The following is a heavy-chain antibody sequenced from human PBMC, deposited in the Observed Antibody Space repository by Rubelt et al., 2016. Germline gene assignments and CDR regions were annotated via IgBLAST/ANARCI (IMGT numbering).Heavy chain of an antibody. V-gene: IGHV4-39*01. CDR3: AGYSSSYNWFDP. D-gene: IGHD6-13*01. CDR2: IYYSGST. Sequence: QLQLQESGPGLVKPSETLSLTCTVSGGSISSSSYYWGWIRQPPGKGLEWIGSIYYSGSTYYNPSLKSRVTISADTSKKQFSLKLSFVTAADTAVDYCAGYSSSYNWFDPWGQGTLVTVSS. CDR1: GGSISSSSYY. J-gene: IGHJ5*02.